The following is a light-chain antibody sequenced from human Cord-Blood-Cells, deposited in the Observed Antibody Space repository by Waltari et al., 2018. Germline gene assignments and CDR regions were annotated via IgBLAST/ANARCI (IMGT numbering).Light chain of an antibody. Sequence: EIVLTKSPGTLSLSPGDRATLSCRASQSVSSSYLAWYPQKPGQAPRLLIYGASSRATGIPDRFSGSGSGTDFTLTISRLEPEDFAVYYCQQYGSSPYSFGQGTKLEIK. J-gene: IGKJ2*03. V-gene: IGKV3-20*01. CDR3: QQYGSSPYS. CDR2: GAS. CDR1: QSVSSSY.